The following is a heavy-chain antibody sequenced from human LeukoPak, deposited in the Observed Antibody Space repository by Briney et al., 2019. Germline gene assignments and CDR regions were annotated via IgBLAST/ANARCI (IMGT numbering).Heavy chain of an antibody. Sequence: SVKVSCKASGGTFSSYAISWVRQAPGQGLEWMGGIIPIFGTANYAQKFQGRVTITADESTSTAYMELSSLRSEDTAVYYCATSYGSGSYIERWYYLDYWGQGTLVTVSS. CDR2: IIPIFGTA. J-gene: IGHJ4*02. V-gene: IGHV1-69*13. CDR3: ATSYGSGSYIERWYYLDY. D-gene: IGHD3-10*01. CDR1: GGTFSSYA.